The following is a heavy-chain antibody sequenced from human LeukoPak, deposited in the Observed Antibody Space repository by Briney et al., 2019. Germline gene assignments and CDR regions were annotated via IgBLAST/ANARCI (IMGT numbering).Heavy chain of an antibody. J-gene: IGHJ4*02. CDR1: GYSYTNYW. V-gene: IGHV5-51*03. CDR3: ARRRGDTVAGPDY. Sequence: GESLKISCQGSGYSYTNYWIVWVRQMPGQGLEYMGIIHPGDSNTKYSPSFEGQVIISVDKSISTAYLQWSSLKASDSAIYYCARRRGDTVAGPDYWGQGTLVTVSS. CDR2: IHPGDSNT. D-gene: IGHD6-19*01.